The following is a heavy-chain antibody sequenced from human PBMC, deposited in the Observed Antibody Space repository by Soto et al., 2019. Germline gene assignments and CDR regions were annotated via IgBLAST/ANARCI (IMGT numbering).Heavy chain of an antibody. CDR1: GFTFSSYG. Sequence: QVQLVESGGGVVQPGRSLRLSCAASGFTFSSYGMHWVRQAPGKGLEWVAVISYDGSNKYYADSVKGRFTISRDNSKNTLYLQMNSLRAEDTAVYYCAKDLTTVTTDAYYCYCGMDVLGQGTTVTVSS. CDR2: ISYDGSNK. V-gene: IGHV3-30*18. J-gene: IGHJ6*01. D-gene: IGHD4-4*01. CDR3: AKDLTTVTTDAYYCYCGMDV.